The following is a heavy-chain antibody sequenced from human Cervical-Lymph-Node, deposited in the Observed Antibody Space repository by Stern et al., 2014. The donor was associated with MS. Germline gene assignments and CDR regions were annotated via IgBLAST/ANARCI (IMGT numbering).Heavy chain of an antibody. D-gene: IGHD2-2*01. CDR1: GGSISSSNW. CDR3: ASLGVPAALTNYYYGMDV. Sequence: QLQLQESGPGLVKPSGTLSLTCAVSGGSISSSNWWSWVRQPPGKGLEWIGEIYHSGSTNYNPSLKSRVTISVDKSKNQFSLKLSSVTAADTAVYYCASLGVPAALTNYYYGMDVWGQGTTVTVSS. CDR2: IYHSGST. J-gene: IGHJ6*02. V-gene: IGHV4-4*02.